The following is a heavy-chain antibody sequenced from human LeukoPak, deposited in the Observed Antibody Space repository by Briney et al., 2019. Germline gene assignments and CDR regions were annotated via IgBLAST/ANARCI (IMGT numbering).Heavy chain of an antibody. V-gene: IGHV4-39*07. J-gene: IGHJ5*02. CDR3: AREVKGSGEYYDSSAYADWFDP. CDR1: GGSISSSSSTYY. CDR2: IFYSGTT. Sequence: SETLSLTCTVSGGSISSSSSTYYWGWIRQPPGKRLEWIGNIFYSGTTYYNPSLKSRVTISVDTSKNQFSLKLSSVTAADTAVYYCAREVKGSGEYYDSSAYADWFDPWGQGTPVTVSS. D-gene: IGHD3-22*01.